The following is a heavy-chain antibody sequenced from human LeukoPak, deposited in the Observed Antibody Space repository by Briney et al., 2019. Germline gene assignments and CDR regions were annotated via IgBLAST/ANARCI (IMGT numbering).Heavy chain of an antibody. D-gene: IGHD5-18*01. Sequence: QPGGSLRLSCAASGFTFSTYGMHWVRQAPGKGLEWVAFMRYDGSKKYYADSVKGRFTISRDNSKNTLYLQMNSLRAEDTAVYYCARTPGGYSYYFDYWGQGTLVTVSS. CDR2: MRYDGSKK. CDR1: GFTFSTYG. CDR3: ARTPGGYSYYFDY. J-gene: IGHJ4*02. V-gene: IGHV3-30*02.